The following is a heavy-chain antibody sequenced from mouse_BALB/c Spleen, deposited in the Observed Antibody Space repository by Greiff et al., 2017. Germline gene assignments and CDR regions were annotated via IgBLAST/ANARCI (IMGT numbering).Heavy chain of an antibody. V-gene: IGHV1-15*01. CDR1: GYTFTDYE. Sequence: QVQLQQSGAELVRPGASVTLSCKASGYTFTDYEMHWVKQTPVHGLEWIGAIDPETGGTAYNQKFKGKATLTADKSSSTAYMELRSLTSEDSAVYFCARNSMIPFAYWGQGTLVTVSA. J-gene: IGHJ3*01. CDR3: ARNSMIPFAY. D-gene: IGHD2-3*01. CDR2: IDPETGGT.